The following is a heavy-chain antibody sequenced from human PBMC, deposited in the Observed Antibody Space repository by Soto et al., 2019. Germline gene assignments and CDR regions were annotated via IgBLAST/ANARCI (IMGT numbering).Heavy chain of an antibody. CDR1: GFSVSSYF. CDR3: ARDRCSSRRCWKHERGLDS. J-gene: IGHJ4*02. CDR2: IYASGKT. D-gene: IGHD2-2*01. V-gene: IGHV3-66*01. Sequence: EMEVVESGGGLVQPGGSLRLSCAASGFSVSSYFMTWVRQAPGKGLEWVSIIYASGKTYNADSVKGRFTVSRDKDKNTLDLQMNTVRAEDTAGYCGARDRCSSRRCWKHERGLDSWGQGILVTVSS.